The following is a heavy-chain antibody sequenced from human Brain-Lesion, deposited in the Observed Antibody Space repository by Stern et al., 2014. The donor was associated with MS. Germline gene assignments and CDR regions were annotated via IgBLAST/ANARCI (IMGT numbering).Heavy chain of an antibody. CDR1: GYTFTGYY. J-gene: IGHJ4*02. Sequence: QVQLVESGAEVKKPGASVKVSCKASGYTFTGYYKHWVRQAPGQGLEWMGWINPKSGGTNYAQKFQGWVTMTRDTSINTAYMELSRLRSDDTAVYYCATYYYDSTGYNDFWGQGTLVTVSS. CDR3: ATYYYDSTGYNDF. CDR2: INPKSGGT. D-gene: IGHD3-22*01. V-gene: IGHV1-2*04.